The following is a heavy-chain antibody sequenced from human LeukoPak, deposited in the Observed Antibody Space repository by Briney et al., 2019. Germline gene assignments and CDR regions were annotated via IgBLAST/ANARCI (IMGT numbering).Heavy chain of an antibody. CDR2: ITSSGAAT. CDR1: GFTFSSYA. Sequence: GGSLRLSCAASGFTFSSYAMSWVRQAPGKGLEWVSSITSSGAATYYADSVKGRFTISRDNSDNTLYLQMNSLRVEDTAIYYCARGQLADVYWGQGALVTVSS. CDR3: ARGQLADVY. J-gene: IGHJ4*02. D-gene: IGHD2-15*01. V-gene: IGHV3-23*01.